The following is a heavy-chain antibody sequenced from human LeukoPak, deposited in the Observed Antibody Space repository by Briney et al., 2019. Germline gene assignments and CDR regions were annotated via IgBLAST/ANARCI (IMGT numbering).Heavy chain of an antibody. CDR3: ARLRKDAFDI. D-gene: IGHD1-14*01. CDR2: INHTGGT. V-gene: IGHV4-34*01. Sequence: SETLSLTCAVYGGSFSAYSWSWLRQPPGKGLEWIGEINHTGGTTYNPSLKSRVTMSVDTSKNQFSLKLSSVTAADTAVYYCARLRKDAFDIWGQGTMVTVSS. CDR1: GGSFSAYS. J-gene: IGHJ3*02.